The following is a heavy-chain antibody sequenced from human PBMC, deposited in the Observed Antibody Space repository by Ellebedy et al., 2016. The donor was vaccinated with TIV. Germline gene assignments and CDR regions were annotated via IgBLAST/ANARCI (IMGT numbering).Heavy chain of an antibody. CDR3: VRSIVVVTAGVYDAFDI. CDR2: IFSGGGT. CDR1: GFTVSSNY. Sequence: GESLKISCAASGFTVSSNYMSWVRQAPGKGLEWVSVIFSGGGTYYADSAKGRFTIFRDKSKNTLYLQMNSLRHEDTAVYYCVRSIVVVTAGVYDAFDIWGQGTMVTVSS. J-gene: IGHJ3*02. V-gene: IGHV3-53*01. D-gene: IGHD2-21*02.